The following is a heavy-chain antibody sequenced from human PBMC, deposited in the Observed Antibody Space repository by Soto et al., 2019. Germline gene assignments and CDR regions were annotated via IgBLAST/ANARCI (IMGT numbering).Heavy chain of an antibody. V-gene: IGHV4-59*02. J-gene: IGHJ6*03. D-gene: IGHD3-3*01. CDR2: TYYTGRT. CDR1: GGSVSDYY. Sequence: SETLSLTCTVSGGSVSDYYWSWIRQAPGKGLEWIGYTYYTGRTDFNPSLKSRLSMSVDMSKNQFSLELTSVTAADTAVYYCARNRAGTVFGLPTHFYYMDVWGKGTTVTVSS. CDR3: ARNRAGTVFGLPTHFYYMDV.